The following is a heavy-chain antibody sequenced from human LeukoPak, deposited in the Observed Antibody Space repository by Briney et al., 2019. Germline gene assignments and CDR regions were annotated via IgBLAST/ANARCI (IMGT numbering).Heavy chain of an antibody. J-gene: IGHJ4*02. V-gene: IGHV3-21*01. CDR3: ARALQRIGDY. Sequence: GGSLRLSCAASGFTFSSYSMNWVRQAPGKGLEWVSSISSSSSYIYYADSVKGRFTISRDNAKNSLYLQMNSLRAEDTAGYYCARALQRIGDYWGQGTLVTVSS. CDR2: ISSSSSYI. CDR1: GFTFSSYS. D-gene: IGHD2/OR15-2a*01.